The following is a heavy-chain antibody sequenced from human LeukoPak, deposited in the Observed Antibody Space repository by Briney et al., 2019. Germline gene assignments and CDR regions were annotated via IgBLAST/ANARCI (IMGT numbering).Heavy chain of an antibody. CDR1: GFTFSSYS. Sequence: GGSLRLSCAASGFTFSSYSMNWVRQAPGKGLEWVSYISSSSTIYYADSVKGRFTISRDNAKNSLYLQMNSLRAEDTAVYYCARDLPYYYDSSGYYSFDYWGQGTLVTVSS. V-gene: IGHV3-48*01. J-gene: IGHJ4*02. D-gene: IGHD3-22*01. CDR2: ISSSSTI. CDR3: ARDLPYYYDSSGYYSFDY.